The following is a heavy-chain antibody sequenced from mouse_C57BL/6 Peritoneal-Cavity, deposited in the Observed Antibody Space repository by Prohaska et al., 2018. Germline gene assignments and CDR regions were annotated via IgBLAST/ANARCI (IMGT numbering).Heavy chain of an antibody. CDR3: ARDYDFDY. J-gene: IGHJ2*01. CDR1: GYTFTSYW. Sequence: RPGPSVKLSCKASGYTFTSYWMDWVKQRPGQGLEWIGNIYPSDSETHYNQKFKDKATLTVDKSSSTAYMQLSSLTSEDSAVYYCARDYDFDYWGQGTTLTVSS. D-gene: IGHD1-1*01. V-gene: IGHV1-61*01. CDR2: IYPSDSET.